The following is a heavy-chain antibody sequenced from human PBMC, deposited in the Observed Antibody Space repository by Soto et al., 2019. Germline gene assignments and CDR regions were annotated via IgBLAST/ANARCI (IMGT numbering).Heavy chain of an antibody. V-gene: IGHV4-39*07. CDR2: INHSGST. J-gene: IGHJ5*02. D-gene: IGHD6-6*01. CDR1: GGSISSSSYY. CDR3: ARGGPGYSSSSWSFGYNWFDP. Sequence: LTCTVSGGSISSSSYYWGWIRQPPWKGLEWIGAINHSGSTXXNPSXKSRVSISVDTSTNQFSLKLSSVTAADTAVYYCARGGPGYSSSSWSFGYNWFDPWGQGTLVTVSS.